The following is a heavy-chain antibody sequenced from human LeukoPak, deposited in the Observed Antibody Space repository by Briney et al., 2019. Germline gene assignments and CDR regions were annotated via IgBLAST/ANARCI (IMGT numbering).Heavy chain of an antibody. V-gene: IGHV4-34*01. J-gene: IGHJ5*02. Sequence: PSETLSLTCAVYGGSFSGYYWSWIRQPPGKGLEWIGEINHSGSTNYNPSLKSRVTISVDTSKNQFSLKLSSVTAADTAVYYCARPLIPSYNWFDPWGQGTLVTVSS. CDR2: INHSGST. CDR1: GGSFSGYY. D-gene: IGHD6-6*01. CDR3: ARPLIPSYNWFDP.